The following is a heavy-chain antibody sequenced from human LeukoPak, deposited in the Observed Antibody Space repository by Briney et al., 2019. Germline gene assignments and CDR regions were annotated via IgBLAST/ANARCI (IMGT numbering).Heavy chain of an antibody. D-gene: IGHD3-10*01. CDR1: GFTFSSYS. CDR2: IRYDGSNK. J-gene: IGHJ4*02. CDR3: AKDPFGSYSPGNFDY. V-gene: IGHV3-30*02. Sequence: GGSLRLSCAASGFTFSSYSMNWVRQAPGKGLEWVAFIRYDGSNKYYADSVKGRFTISRDNSKNTLYLQMNSLRAEDTAVYYCAKDPFGSYSPGNFDYWGQGTLVTVSS.